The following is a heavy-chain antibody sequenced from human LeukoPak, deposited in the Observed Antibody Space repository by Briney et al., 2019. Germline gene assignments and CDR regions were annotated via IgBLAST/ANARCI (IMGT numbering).Heavy chain of an antibody. CDR1: GFTFSDYA. CDR3: ARDQGLRFFGPYHPYGMDV. D-gene: IGHD3-3*01. CDR2: ISSSSSYI. V-gene: IGHV3-21*01. Sequence: QPGGSLRLSCAASGFTFSDYAMHWVRQAPGKGLEWVSSISSSSSYIYYADSVKGRFTISRDNARNSLYLQMNSLRAEDTAVYYCARDQGLRFFGPYHPYGMDVWGQGTTVTVSS. J-gene: IGHJ6*02.